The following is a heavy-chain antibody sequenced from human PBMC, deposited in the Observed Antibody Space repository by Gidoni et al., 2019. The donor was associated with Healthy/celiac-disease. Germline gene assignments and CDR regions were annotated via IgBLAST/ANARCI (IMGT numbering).Heavy chain of an antibody. J-gene: IGHJ4*02. V-gene: IGHV3-49*03. CDR1: GFTFGDYA. D-gene: IGHD4-17*01. CDR2: IRSKAYGGTT. CDR3: TRYTVTTGDY. Sequence: EVQLVESGGGLVQPGRSLRLSCTASGFTFGDYAMSWFRQAPGKGLAWVGFIRSKAYGGTTEYAASVKGRFTISRDDSKSIAYLQMNSLKTEDTAVYYCTRYTVTTGDYWGQGTLVTVSS.